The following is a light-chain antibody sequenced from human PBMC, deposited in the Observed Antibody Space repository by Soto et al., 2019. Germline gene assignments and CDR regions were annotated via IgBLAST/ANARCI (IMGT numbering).Light chain of an antibody. V-gene: IGLV2-14*03. CDR2: DVS. Sequence: QSALTQPASVSGSPGQSIAISCTGSSSDVGGYKYVSWYQQHPGKAPKLIIYDVSNRPSGVSDRFSGSKSGNTASLTISGLQSEDEADYYCSSYTSSNSYVFGTGTKLTVL. CDR3: SSYTSSNSYV. CDR1: SSDVGGYKY. J-gene: IGLJ1*01.